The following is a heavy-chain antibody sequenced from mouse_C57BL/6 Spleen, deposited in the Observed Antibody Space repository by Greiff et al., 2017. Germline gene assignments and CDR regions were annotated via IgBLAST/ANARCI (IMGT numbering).Heavy chain of an antibody. D-gene: IGHD1-1*01. CDR1: GFTFSSYA. CDR3: ARDGLTSPFAY. V-gene: IGHV5-4*01. J-gene: IGHJ3*01. Sequence: EVMLVESGGGLVKPGGSLKLSCAASGFTFSSYAMSWVRQTPEKRLEWVATISDGGSYTYYPDNVKGRFTIARDNAKNNLYLQMSHLKSVDTAMYYVARDGLTSPFAYWGQGTLVTVSA. CDR2: ISDGGSYT.